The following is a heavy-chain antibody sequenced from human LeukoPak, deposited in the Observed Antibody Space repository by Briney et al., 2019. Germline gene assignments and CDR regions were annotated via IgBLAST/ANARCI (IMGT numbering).Heavy chain of an antibody. CDR2: INAGNGNT. D-gene: IGHD2-2*01. CDR1: GYTFTSYA. J-gene: IGHJ4*02. V-gene: IGHV1-3*01. CDR3: ASGCSSTSCPVDY. Sequence: EASVKVSCKASGYTFTSYAMHWVRQAPGQRLEWMGWINAGNGNTKYSQKFQGRITITRDTSASTAYMELSSLRSEDTAVYYCASGCSSTSCPVDYWGQGALVTVSS.